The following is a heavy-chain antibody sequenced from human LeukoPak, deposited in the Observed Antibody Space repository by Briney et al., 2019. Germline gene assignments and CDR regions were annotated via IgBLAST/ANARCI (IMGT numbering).Heavy chain of an antibody. D-gene: IGHD6-19*01. J-gene: IGHJ4*02. CDR1: GFTFSSYS. V-gene: IGHV3-48*01. CDR3: AREGAVAGRPFDY. CDR2: ISSSSSTI. Sequence: GGSLRLSCAASGFTFSSYSMNWVRQAPGKGLEWVSYISSSSSTIYYADSVKGRFTISRDNSKNTLYLQMNSLRAEDTAVYYCAREGAVAGRPFDYWGQGTLVTVSS.